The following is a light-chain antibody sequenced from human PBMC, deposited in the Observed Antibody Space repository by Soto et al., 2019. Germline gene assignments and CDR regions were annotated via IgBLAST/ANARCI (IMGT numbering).Light chain of an antibody. V-gene: IGKV1D-12*01. Sequence: QMTQSPSSVSSSVGDRFTLTFLASRDISTWVAWYQQKRGKAPKXXIYSASALKRGVPSRFRGSGSGTDFALTVSSLKPEDFATYYCQQADTFPWTFGQGTKVDIK. CDR1: RDISTW. J-gene: IGKJ1*01. CDR2: SAS. CDR3: QQADTFPWT.